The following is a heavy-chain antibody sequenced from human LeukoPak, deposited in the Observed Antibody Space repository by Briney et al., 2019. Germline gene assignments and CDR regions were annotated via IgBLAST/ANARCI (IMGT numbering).Heavy chain of an antibody. Sequence: PGGSLRLSCAASGFTFDDYGMSWVRQAPGLGLEWVSGINWNGGSTGYADSVKGRFTISRDDAKNSLYLQMNSLRAEDTAVYYCASSPIPRYDFWSGWPAAFDIWGQGTMVTVSS. CDR3: ASSPIPRYDFWSGWPAAFDI. CDR2: INWNGGST. CDR1: GFTFDDYG. V-gene: IGHV3-20*04. J-gene: IGHJ3*02. D-gene: IGHD3-3*01.